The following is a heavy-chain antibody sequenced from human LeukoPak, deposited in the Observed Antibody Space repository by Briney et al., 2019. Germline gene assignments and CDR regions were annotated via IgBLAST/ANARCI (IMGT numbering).Heavy chain of an antibody. Sequence: SGGSLRLSCAASGFTFSSCAMSWVRQAPGKGLEWVSGMSGSGDTTYYADSVKGRFTISRDNSKNTLYLQMNSLRVEDTAVYYCARKPRNGGNPYSDYWGQGTLVTVSS. CDR2: MSGSGDTT. V-gene: IGHV3-23*01. CDR1: GFTFSSCA. J-gene: IGHJ4*02. D-gene: IGHD4-23*01. CDR3: ARKPRNGGNPYSDY.